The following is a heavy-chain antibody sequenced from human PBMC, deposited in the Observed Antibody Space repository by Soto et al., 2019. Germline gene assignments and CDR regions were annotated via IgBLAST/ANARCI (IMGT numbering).Heavy chain of an antibody. CDR3: ARESAKKSPLGYCSGGSCYPTYYFDY. J-gene: IGHJ4*02. CDR1: GGSISSGDYY. D-gene: IGHD2-15*01. Sequence: SETLSLTCTVSGGSISSGDYYWSWIRQPPGKGLEWIGYIYYSGSTYCNPSLKSRVTISVDTSKNQFSLKLSSVTAADTAVYYCARESAKKSPLGYCSGGSCYPTYYFDYWRQGTLVTVSS. CDR2: IYYSGST. V-gene: IGHV4-30-4*01.